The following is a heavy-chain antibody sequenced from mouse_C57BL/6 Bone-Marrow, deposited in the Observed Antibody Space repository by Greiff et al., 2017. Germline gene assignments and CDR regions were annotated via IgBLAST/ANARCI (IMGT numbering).Heavy chain of an antibody. CDR3: ASGDYHDSSYHLDY. D-gene: IGHD1-1*01. V-gene: IGHV1-81*01. Sequence: QVQLQQSGAELARPGASVKLSCKASGYTFTSYGISWVQQRTGKGLEWIGEIYPRSGNTYYNENFKGKATLTADKSSSTAYMERRSLTSEDSAVYFLASGDYHDSSYHLDYWGQGTTLTVSS. CDR2: IYPRSGNT. CDR1: GYTFTSYG. J-gene: IGHJ2*01.